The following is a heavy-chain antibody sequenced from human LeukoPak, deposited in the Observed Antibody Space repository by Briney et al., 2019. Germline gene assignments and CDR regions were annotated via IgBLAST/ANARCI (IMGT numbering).Heavy chain of an antibody. CDR2: IYYSGST. Sequence: PSETLSLTCTVSGGSIGSGSYWGWIRQSPGKGLEWIGSIYYSGSTYYNPSLKSEVTISVDTSKNQFSLKMNSVTAADTAIYFCARTESSHFYPVALMTYWGQGTLVTVSS. D-gene: IGHD3-3*02. CDR1: GGSIGSGSY. V-gene: IGHV4-39*01. CDR3: ARTESSHFYPVALMTY. J-gene: IGHJ4*02.